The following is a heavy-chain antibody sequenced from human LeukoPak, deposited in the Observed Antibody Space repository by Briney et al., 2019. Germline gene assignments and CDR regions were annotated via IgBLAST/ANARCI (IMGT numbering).Heavy chain of an antibody. V-gene: IGHV3-7*01. CDR3: APSP. Sequence: GGSLRLSCAASGFSLSSYWINWVRQAPGKGLEWVANINPAASVKYYVDSVKGRFTISRDNAKNSVHLQMNSLRVEDTAIYYCAPSPWGQGTLVTVSS. CDR1: GFSLSSYW. CDR2: INPAASVK. J-gene: IGHJ5*02.